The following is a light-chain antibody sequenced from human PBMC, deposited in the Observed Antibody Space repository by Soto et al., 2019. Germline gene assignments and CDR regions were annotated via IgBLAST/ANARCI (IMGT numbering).Light chain of an antibody. Sequence: QSALTQPGSVSGSPGQSITISCTGTSGDIGSYNRVSWYQQHPGKAPKRIINEVTDRPSGVSNRFSGSKSGNTASLTISGLQAEDEAESYCSSYTNIDTGACVFGTGTKVTVL. V-gene: IGLV2-14*01. CDR3: SSYTNIDTGACV. CDR2: EVT. J-gene: IGLJ1*01. CDR1: SGDIGSYNR.